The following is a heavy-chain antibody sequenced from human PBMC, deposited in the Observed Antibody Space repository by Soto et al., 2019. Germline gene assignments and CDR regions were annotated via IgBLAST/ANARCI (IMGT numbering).Heavy chain of an antibody. CDR1: GFTFSDYS. CDR3: ARTYSGYDYYFDY. CDR2: ISSSGSTI. J-gene: IGHJ4*02. Sequence: GGSLRLSCAASGFTFSDYSMSWIRQAPGKGLEWVSYISSSGSTIYYADSVKGRFTISRDNAKNSLYLQMNSLRAEDTAVYYCARTYSGYDYYFDYWGQGTLVTVSS. D-gene: IGHD5-12*01. V-gene: IGHV3-11*01.